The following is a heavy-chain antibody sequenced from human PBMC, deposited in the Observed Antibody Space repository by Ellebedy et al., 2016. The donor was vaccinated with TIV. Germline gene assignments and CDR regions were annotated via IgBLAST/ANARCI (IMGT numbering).Heavy chain of an antibody. CDR2: ISSSSSYI. D-gene: IGHD3-10*01. V-gene: IGHV3-21*01. CDR3: ATHMVRGVTSGY. J-gene: IGHJ4*02. Sequence: GESLKISXAASGFTFSSYSMNWVRQAPGKGLEWVSSISSSSSYIYYADSVKGRFTISRDNAKNSLYLQMNSLRAEDTAVYYCATHMVRGVTSGYWGQGTLVTVSS. CDR1: GFTFSSYS.